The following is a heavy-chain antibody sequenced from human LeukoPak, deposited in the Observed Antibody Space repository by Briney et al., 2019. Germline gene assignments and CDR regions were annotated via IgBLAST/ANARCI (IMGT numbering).Heavy chain of an antibody. CDR1: GGSISSSSYY. Sequence: SETLSLTCTVSGGSISSSSYYWGWIRQPPGKGLEWIGSIYHSGSTNYNPSLKSRVTISVDKSKNQFSLKLSSVSAADTAVYYCARDLNSKGYYDSSGYGKGIDYWGQGTLVTVSS. CDR2: IYHSGST. D-gene: IGHD3-22*01. CDR3: ARDLNSKGYYDSSGYGKGIDY. V-gene: IGHV4-39*07. J-gene: IGHJ4*02.